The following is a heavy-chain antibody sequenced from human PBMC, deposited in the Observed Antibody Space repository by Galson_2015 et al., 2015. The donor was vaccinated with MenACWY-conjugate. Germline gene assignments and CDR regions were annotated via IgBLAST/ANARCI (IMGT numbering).Heavy chain of an antibody. D-gene: IGHD5-24*01. V-gene: IGHV3-74*01. CDR2: INSDGSST. Sequence: SLRLSCAASGFTFSSYWMHWVRQAPGKGLVWVSRINSDGSSTSYADSVKGRFTISRDNAKNTLYLQMNSLRAEDTAVYYCARVRDGYNRFDYGGQGTLVTVSS. J-gene: IGHJ4*02. CDR1: GFTFSSYW. CDR3: ARVRDGYNRFDY.